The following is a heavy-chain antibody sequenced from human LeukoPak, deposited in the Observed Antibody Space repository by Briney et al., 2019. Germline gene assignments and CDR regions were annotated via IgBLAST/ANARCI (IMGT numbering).Heavy chain of an antibody. CDR2: IYYSGNT. CDR3: ARGGQWLRDYYYYMDV. V-gene: IGHV4-39*01. CDR1: GDSISSSTYY. D-gene: IGHD5-12*01. Sequence: PSETLSLTCTVSGDSISSSTYYWGWIRQPPGKGLEWIGSIYYSGNTYYNPSLKSRVTISEDTSKNQFSLKLSSVTAADTAVYYCARGGQWLRDYYYYMDVWGKGTTVTVSS. J-gene: IGHJ6*03.